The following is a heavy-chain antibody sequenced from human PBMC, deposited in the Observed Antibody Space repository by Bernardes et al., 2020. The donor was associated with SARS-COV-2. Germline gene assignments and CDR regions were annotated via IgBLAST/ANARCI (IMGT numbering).Heavy chain of an antibody. CDR2: IYSGGGT. V-gene: IGHV3-53*01. J-gene: IGHJ4*02. CDR3: ARDLYYGSGVDFGF. CDR1: GFSVTRNY. D-gene: IGHD3-10*01. Sequence: GSLRLSCVGSGFSVTRNYMSWVRQAPGKGLEWVSVIYSGGGTYYADSVKGRFTISRDNSKNTIYLQMNNLRVDDTAVYYCARDLYYGSGVDFGFWGQGTLVTVSS.